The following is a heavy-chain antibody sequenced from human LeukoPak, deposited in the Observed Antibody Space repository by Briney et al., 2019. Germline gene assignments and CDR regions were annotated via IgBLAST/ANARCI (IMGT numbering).Heavy chain of an antibody. Sequence: GGSLRLSCAASGFTFSSYGMHWVRQAPGKGLEWVSAISGSGGSTYYADSVKGRFTISRDNSKNTLYLQMNSLRAEDTAVYYCAKIRYYYDSSGELDYWGQGTLVTVSS. CDR2: ISGSGGST. CDR1: GFTFSSYG. D-gene: IGHD3-22*01. V-gene: IGHV3-23*01. J-gene: IGHJ4*02. CDR3: AKIRYYYDSSGELDY.